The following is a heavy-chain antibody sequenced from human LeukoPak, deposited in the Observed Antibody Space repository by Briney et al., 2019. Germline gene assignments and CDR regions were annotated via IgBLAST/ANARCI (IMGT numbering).Heavy chain of an antibody. CDR1: VITVRTNY. CDR2: IYSGGST. V-gene: IGHV3-53*01. J-gene: IGHJ4*02. D-gene: IGHD5-18*01. CDR3: ARARQGYSYGFRQLPYFDY. Sequence: GGSLRLSCAASVITVRTNYMSCVPQAPGKVLEWVSAIYSGGSTYYADSVKGRFTISRDNSKNTLYLQMNSLRAEETAVYYCARARQGYSYGFRQLPYFDYWGQGTLVTVSS.